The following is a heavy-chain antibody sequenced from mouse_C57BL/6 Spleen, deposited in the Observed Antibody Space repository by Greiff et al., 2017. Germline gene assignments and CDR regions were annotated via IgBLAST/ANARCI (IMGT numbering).Heavy chain of an antibody. CDR2: IHPNTGST. J-gene: IGHJ4*01. CDR3: ERVYGSIYARGY. Sequence: VQLQQPGAELVKPGASVTLSCKASGYTFTSYWMHWVKQRPGQGLERIGMIHPNTGSTNYNEKFKSKATRTVDKSSSTAYMQLSSLTSEDAAVDYCERVYGSIYARGYWGQGTSVTVSS. CDR1: GYTFTSYW. V-gene: IGHV1-64*01. D-gene: IGHD1-1*01.